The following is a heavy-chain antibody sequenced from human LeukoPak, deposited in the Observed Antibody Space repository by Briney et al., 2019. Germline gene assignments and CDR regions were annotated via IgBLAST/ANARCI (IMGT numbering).Heavy chain of an antibody. V-gene: IGHV3-53*01. CDR2: IYSGDST. CDR1: GFTVSSNY. Sequence: GGSLRLSCAASGFTVSSNYMSWVRQAPGKGLEWVSVIYSGDSTYYADSVKGRFTISRDNSKNTLYLQMNSLRAEDTAVYYCAREVGYCSGGSCYWEGNWFDPWGQGTLVTVSS. D-gene: IGHD2-15*01. CDR3: AREVGYCSGGSCYWEGNWFDP. J-gene: IGHJ5*02.